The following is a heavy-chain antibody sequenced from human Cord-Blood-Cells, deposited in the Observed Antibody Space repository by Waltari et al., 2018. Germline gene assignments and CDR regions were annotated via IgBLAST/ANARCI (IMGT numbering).Heavy chain of an antibody. D-gene: IGHD7-27*01. CDR1: GFTFSSYG. J-gene: IGHJ6*02. Sequence: QVQLVESGGGVVQPGRSLRLSCAASGFTFSSYGMHWVRQAPGKGLEWVAVILDDGSNKYYADSVKGRFTISRDNSKNTLYLQMKSLRAEDTAVYYCAREGKGGNWGYYYYYYGMDVWGQGTTVTVSS. CDR3: AREGKGGNWGYYYYYYGMDV. CDR2: ILDDGSNK. V-gene: IGHV3-33*01.